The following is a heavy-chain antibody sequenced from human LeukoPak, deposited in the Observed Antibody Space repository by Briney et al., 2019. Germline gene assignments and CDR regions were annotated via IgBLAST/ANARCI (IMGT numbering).Heavy chain of an antibody. CDR1: GFTFSSYS. Sequence: GGSLRLSCAASGFTFSSYSMNWVRQAPGKGLEWISYISSDSSSIFYADSVKGRFTISRDNARNLLFLQMNSLRAEDTAVYYCASPYRSNWYFENWGQGTLVTVSS. V-gene: IGHV3-48*04. CDR2: ISSDSSSI. D-gene: IGHD3-9*01. CDR3: ASPYRSNWYFEN. J-gene: IGHJ4*02.